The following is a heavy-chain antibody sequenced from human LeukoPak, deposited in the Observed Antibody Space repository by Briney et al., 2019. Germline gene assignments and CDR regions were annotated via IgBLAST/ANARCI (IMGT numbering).Heavy chain of an antibody. D-gene: IGHD3-3*01. J-gene: IGHJ5*02. CDR2: IYHSRST. CDR3: ARGHPLTIFGVVNSFDP. CDR1: GGSISSGGYS. V-gene: IGHV4-30-2*01. Sequence: PSETLSLTCAVSGGSISSGGYSWSWIRQPPGKGLEWIGYIYHSRSTYYNPSLKSRVTISVDRSKNQFSLKLSSVTAADTAVYYCARGHPLTIFGVVNSFDPWGQGTLVAVSS.